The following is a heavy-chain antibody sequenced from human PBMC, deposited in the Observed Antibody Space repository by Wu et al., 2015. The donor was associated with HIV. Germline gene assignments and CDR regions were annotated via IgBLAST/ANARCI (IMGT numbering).Heavy chain of an antibody. D-gene: IGHD3-22*01. V-gene: IGHV1-8*03. CDR1: GYTFTSYD. CDR3: ARGTYYYDSSGYQGVDY. CDR2: MNPNSGNT. Sequence: QVQLVQSGAEVKKPGASVKVSCKASGYTFTSYDINWVRQATGQGLEWMGWMNPNSGNTGYAQKFQGRVTITRNTSISTAYMELSSLRSEDTAVYYCARGTYYYDSSGYQGVDYWGQGTLVTVSS. J-gene: IGHJ4*02.